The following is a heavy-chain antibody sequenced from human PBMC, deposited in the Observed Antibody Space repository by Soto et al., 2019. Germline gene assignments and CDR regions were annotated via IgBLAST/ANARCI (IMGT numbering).Heavy chain of an antibody. CDR1: GYTFTSYG. J-gene: IGHJ6*02. CDR3: ARADYNWNYVLPYYYYYGMDV. Sequence: ASVKVSCKASGYTFTSYGISWVRQAPGQGLEWMGWISAYNGNTNYAQKLQGRVTMTTDTSTSTAYMELRSLRSDDTAVYYCARADYNWNYVLPYYYYYGMDVWAQGTTVTVSS. D-gene: IGHD1-7*01. V-gene: IGHV1-18*01. CDR2: ISAYNGNT.